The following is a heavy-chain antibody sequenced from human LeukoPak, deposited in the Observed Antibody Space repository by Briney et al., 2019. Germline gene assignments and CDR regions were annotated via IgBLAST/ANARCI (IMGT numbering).Heavy chain of an antibody. D-gene: IGHD1-26*01. Sequence: ASVKVSCKASGYTFTDYYIHWVRQAPGQGLEWVWWINPKSGGTNYAQKFQGWVTMTRDTSISTAYMELSSLRSEDTAVYYCATAWSGREVGRAPGGYYYYGMDVWGQGTTVTVSS. CDR3: ATAWSGREVGRAPGGYYYYGMDV. CDR1: GYTFTDYY. V-gene: IGHV1-2*04. J-gene: IGHJ6*02. CDR2: INPKSGGT.